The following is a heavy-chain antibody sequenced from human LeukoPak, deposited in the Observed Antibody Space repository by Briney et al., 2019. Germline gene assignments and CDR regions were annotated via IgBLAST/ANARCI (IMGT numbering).Heavy chain of an antibody. CDR3: SRDGSSWPTEGWFDP. J-gene: IGHJ5*02. Sequence: SETLSLTCTVSGGSISSYYWSWIRQPAGKGLEWNGRTYTSGSTNYNPSLKSRVTMSVDTSKNQVSLKLNSVTAADTAVYYCSRDGSSWPTEGWFDPWGQGTLDTVSS. V-gene: IGHV4-4*07. D-gene: IGHD6-13*01. CDR1: GGSISSYY. CDR2: TYTSGST.